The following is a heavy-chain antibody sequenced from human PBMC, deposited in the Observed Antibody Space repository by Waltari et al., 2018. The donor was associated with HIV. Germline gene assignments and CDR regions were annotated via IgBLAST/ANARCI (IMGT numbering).Heavy chain of an antibody. Sequence: EVHLVESGGGLVQPGGSLRLSCADSEFSFINYWMPWVRQAPGKGLEWVANIKQDESEKYYVDSVKGRFTIARDNAKNSLFLQMNSLRAEDTAVYYCAREALYDSSGYYFDYWGQGTLVTVSS. CDR3: AREALYDSSGYYFDY. CDR2: IKQDESEK. CDR1: EFSFINYW. D-gene: IGHD3-22*01. V-gene: IGHV3-7*01. J-gene: IGHJ4*02.